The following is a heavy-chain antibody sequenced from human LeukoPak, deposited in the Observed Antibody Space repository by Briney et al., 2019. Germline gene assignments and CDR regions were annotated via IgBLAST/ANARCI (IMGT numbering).Heavy chain of an antibody. V-gene: IGHV4-31*03. J-gene: IGHJ3*02. CDR1: GGSISSGGYY. CDR2: IYYSGST. D-gene: IGHD2-15*01. Sequence: SQTLSLTCTVSGGSISSGGYYWSWIRQHPGKGLEWIGYIYYSGSTYYNPSLKSRVTISVDTSKNLFSLKLSSVTAADTAVYYCARVKVVAATRHAFDIWGQGTMVTVSS. CDR3: ARVKVVAATRHAFDI.